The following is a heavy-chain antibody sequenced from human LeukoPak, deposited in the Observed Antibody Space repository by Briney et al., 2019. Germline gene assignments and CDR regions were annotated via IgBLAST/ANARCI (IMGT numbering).Heavy chain of an antibody. D-gene: IGHD6-13*01. J-gene: IGHJ4*02. CDR3: ARDSTYGGSSSSDFDY. V-gene: IGHV3-30*03. CDR2: ISYDGSNK. Sequence: GGSLRLSCAASGFTFSSYGMHWVRQAPGKGLEWVAVISYDGSNKYYADSVKGRFTISRDNSKNTLYLQMNSLRAEDTAVYYCARDSTYGGSSSSDFDYWGQGTLVTVSS. CDR1: GFTFSSYG.